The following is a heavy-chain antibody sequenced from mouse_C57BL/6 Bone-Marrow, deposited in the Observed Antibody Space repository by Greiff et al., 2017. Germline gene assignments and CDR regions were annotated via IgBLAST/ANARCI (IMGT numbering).Heavy chain of an antibody. CDR1: GFNIKDDY. CDR2: IDPENGDT. D-gene: IGHD1-1*01. CDR3: TTGYYGICWFAY. J-gene: IGHJ3*01. V-gene: IGHV14-4*01. Sequence: EVQLQQSGAELVRPGASVKLSCTASGFNIKDDYMHWVKQRPEQGLEWIGWIDPENGDTEYASKFQGKATITADTSSNTAYLQLSSLTSEDTAVYYCTTGYYGICWFAYWGQGTLVTVSA.